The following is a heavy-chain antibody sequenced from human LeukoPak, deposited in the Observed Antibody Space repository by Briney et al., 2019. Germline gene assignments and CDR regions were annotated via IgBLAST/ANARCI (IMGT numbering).Heavy chain of an antibody. V-gene: IGHV3-30*03. J-gene: IGHJ4*02. Sequence: GGSLRLSCAASGFTFSAFGLHWVRQAPGKGLEWVALISFDGRNKYYADSVKGRFTLSRDNSKNTMYLQMNSLRAEDTAVYYCASPDYWGQGTLVTVSS. CDR1: GFTFSAFG. CDR2: ISFDGRNK. CDR3: ASPDY.